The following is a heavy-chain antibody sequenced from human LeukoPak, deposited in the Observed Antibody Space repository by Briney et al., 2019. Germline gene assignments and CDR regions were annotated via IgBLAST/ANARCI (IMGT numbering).Heavy chain of an antibody. V-gene: IGHV1-18*01. CDR1: GYTFTSYG. D-gene: IGHD3-22*01. CDR2: ISAYNGNT. CDR3: ARDYYASSGHPDY. Sequence: GASVKVSCKASGYTFTSYGISWVRQAPGQGLEWMGWISAYNGNTNYAQKLQGRVTMTTDTSTSTAYVELRSLRSDDTAVYYCARDYYASSGHPDYWGQGTLVTVSS. J-gene: IGHJ4*02.